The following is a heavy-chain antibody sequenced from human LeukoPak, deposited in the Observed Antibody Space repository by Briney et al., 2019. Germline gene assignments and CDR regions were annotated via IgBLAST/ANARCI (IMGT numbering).Heavy chain of an antibody. Sequence: SETLSLTCTVSGAPIPYSGPYYWSWIRQLAGKRLEYIGSVYSSGKTYYNPSLQTRVTVSLDRSRNQFSLSLYSSTAADTAVYYCARGISTTLSHSWFDPWGQGTLVTVSS. CDR3: ARGISTTLSHSWFDP. CDR1: GAPIPYSGPYY. D-gene: IGHD1-1*01. V-gene: IGHV4-39*07. CDR2: VYSSGKT. J-gene: IGHJ5*02.